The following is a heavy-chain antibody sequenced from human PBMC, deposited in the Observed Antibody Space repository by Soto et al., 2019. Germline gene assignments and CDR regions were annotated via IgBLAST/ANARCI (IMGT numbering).Heavy chain of an antibody. D-gene: IGHD5-12*01. CDR2: IYYSGTT. J-gene: IGHJ6*02. CDR3: ALRFGTA. CDR1: GGSISSGDYY. Sequence: LSLTCTVSGGSISSGDYYWSWIRQPPGKGLEWIGYIYYSGTTYYNPSLKSRVTISLDTSKNRFSLKLSSVTAADTGVYHCALRFGTAWGQGTTVTVSS. V-gene: IGHV4-30-4*01.